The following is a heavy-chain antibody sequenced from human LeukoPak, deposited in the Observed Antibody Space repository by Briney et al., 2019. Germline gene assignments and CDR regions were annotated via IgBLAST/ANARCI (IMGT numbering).Heavy chain of an antibody. CDR3: AKEGKIRIWNYYQAKQVY. J-gene: IGHJ4*02. D-gene: IGHD1-7*01. V-gene: IGHV3-30*18. Sequence: PGGSLRLSCAASGFTFSNYAMHWVRQAPGKGLEWVAVISYDGTNKYYADSVKGRYTISRDNSKNTLYLEMNSLRAEDTAVYYCAKEGKIRIWNYYQAKQVYWGQGTLVTVSS. CDR1: GFTFSNYA. CDR2: ISYDGTNK.